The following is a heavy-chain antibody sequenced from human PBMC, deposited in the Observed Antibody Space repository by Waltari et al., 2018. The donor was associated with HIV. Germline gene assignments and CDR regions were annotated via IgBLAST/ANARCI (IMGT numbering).Heavy chain of an antibody. CDR3: AKERNSYGTILLDY. J-gene: IGHJ4*02. CDR2: YMGVDDRGGRT. Sequence: RQAPGKGLEWVSSYMGVDDRGGRTYYADSVKGRFTGFRDNAKQTVYLQMNSLTPEDTATYFCAKERNSYGTILLDYWGQGTVVTVAS. D-gene: IGHD5-18*01. V-gene: IGHV3-23*01.